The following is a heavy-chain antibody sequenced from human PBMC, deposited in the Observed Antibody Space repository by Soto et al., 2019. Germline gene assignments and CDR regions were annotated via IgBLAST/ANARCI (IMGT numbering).Heavy chain of an antibody. D-gene: IGHD2-15*01. CDR2: LYTVGTI. V-gene: IGHV3-53*01. CDR3: ASGCGGGSCYSDWDY. CDR1: GFSVSSKY. J-gene: IGHJ4*02. Sequence: EVQRVESGGGLVQPGGSLRLSCAASGFSVSSKYMSWVRQAPDKGLEWVSVLYTVGTIFYTDSVRGRFTISRNSSNNTLYLQMNSLRAEDTAVYYCASGCGGGSCYSDWDYWGQGTLVTVST.